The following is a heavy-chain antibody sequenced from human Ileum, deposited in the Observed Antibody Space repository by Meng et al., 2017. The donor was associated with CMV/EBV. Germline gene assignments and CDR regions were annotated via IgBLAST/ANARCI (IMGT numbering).Heavy chain of an antibody. CDR3: ARGRRIHYYGMDV. V-gene: IGHV4-38-2*02. Sequence: SETLSLTCTVSGYSISSGYYWGWIRQPPGKGLEWIGEINHSGSTNYNPSLKSRVTISVDTSKNQFSLKLSSVTAADTAVYYCARGRRIHYYGMDVWGQGTTVTVSS. CDR1: GYSISSGYY. CDR2: INHSGST. D-gene: IGHD2-15*01. J-gene: IGHJ6*02.